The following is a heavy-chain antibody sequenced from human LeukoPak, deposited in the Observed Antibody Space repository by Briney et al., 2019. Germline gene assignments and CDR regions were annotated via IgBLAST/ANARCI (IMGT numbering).Heavy chain of an antibody. CDR1: GYNFPIYW. J-gene: IGHJ3*02. Sequence: GESLKISCQGSGYNFPIYWIGWVRQMPGQGLEWMGIIYPDDSNTIYGPSFQGQVTISADKSINTAYLEWSSLKASDTAMYYCAREGYYGSGTFDIWGQGTMVTVSS. V-gene: IGHV5-51*01. D-gene: IGHD3-10*01. CDR3: AREGYYGSGTFDI. CDR2: IYPDDSNT.